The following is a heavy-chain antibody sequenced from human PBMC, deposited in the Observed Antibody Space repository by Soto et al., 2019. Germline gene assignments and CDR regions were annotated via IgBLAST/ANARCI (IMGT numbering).Heavy chain of an antibody. CDR3: AKDLYYDSSDYFCLDIDY. CDR1: GFTFSSYA. J-gene: IGHJ4*02. D-gene: IGHD3-22*01. V-gene: IGHV3-23*01. CDR2: INNSGGST. Sequence: EVQLLESGGGLVQPGGSLRLSCAASGFTFSSYAMSWVRQDPGKGLEWVSIINNSGGSTYYADSVKGRFTISRDNSKNTQYLQMNSLRADDTAVYYCAKDLYYDSSDYFCLDIDYWGQGTLVTVSS.